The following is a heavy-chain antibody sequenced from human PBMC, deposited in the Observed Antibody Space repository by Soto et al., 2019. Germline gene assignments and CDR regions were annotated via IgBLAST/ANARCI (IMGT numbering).Heavy chain of an antibody. CDR1: GYTFTSYG. CDR2: ISAYNGNT. V-gene: IGHV1-18*04. Sequence: DSVKVSCKASGYTFTSYGISWVRQAPGQGLEWMGWISAYNGNTNYAQKLQGRVTMTTDTSTSTAYMELRSLRSDDTAVYYCARGVNYYDSSGDPDDGMYGWGQGTTVTVSS. J-gene: IGHJ6*02. CDR3: ARGVNYYDSSGDPDDGMYG. D-gene: IGHD3-22*01.